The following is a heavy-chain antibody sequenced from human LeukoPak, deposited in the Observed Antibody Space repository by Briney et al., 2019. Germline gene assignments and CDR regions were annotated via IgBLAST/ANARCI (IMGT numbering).Heavy chain of an antibody. V-gene: IGHV4-59*12. CDR2: IYYSGST. Sequence: SETLSLTCTVSGGSISRYYWSWIRQPPGKGLEWIGYIYYSGSTYYNPSLKSRVTISVDTSKNQFSLMLSSVTAADTAVYYCARGSTTYFDYWGQGTLVTVSS. D-gene: IGHD1-26*01. J-gene: IGHJ4*02. CDR3: ARGSTTYFDY. CDR1: GGSISRYY.